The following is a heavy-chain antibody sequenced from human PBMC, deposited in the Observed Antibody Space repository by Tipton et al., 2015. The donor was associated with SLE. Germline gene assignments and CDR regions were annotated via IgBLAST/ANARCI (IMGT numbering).Heavy chain of an antibody. CDR3: ARYPAVYNWFDP. V-gene: IGHV4-34*01. CDR1: GGSFSGYY. J-gene: IGHJ5*02. D-gene: IGHD3-16*01. Sequence: TLALTCAVYGGSFSGYYWSWIRQPPGKGLEWSGEINHSGSSNYNPSLKSRVTISVDTSKNQFSLKLSSVTAADTAVYYCARYPAVYNWFDPWGQGTLVTVSS. CDR2: INHSGSS.